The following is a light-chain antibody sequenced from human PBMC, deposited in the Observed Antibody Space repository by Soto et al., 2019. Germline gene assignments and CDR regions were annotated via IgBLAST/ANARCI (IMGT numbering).Light chain of an antibody. Sequence: EIVMTQSPATLSVSAGERVTLSCRASQSVSSNLACYQQKPGQAPRLLIYGASTRATGIPARFSGSGSGTDFTLTISSLQSEDFAVYYCQQYNNWPPLTFGGGTKVEIK. V-gene: IGKV3D-15*01. CDR3: QQYNNWPPLT. J-gene: IGKJ4*01. CDR2: GAS. CDR1: QSVSSN.